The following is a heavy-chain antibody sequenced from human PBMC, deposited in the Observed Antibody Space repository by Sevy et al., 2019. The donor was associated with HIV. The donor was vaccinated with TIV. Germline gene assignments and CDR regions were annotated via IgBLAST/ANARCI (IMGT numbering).Heavy chain of an antibody. CDR1: GYTVTSYA. J-gene: IGHJ6*03. CDR3: ATSGYCSGGRCYGEYYYYYMDV. Sequence: ASVKVSCKASGYTVTSYAMHWVRQAPGQRLEWMGWINAGNGNTKYSQKFQGRVTITSDTSASTAYMELSSLRSEDTAVYYCATSGYCSGGRCYGEYYYYYMDVWGKGTTVTVSS. CDR2: INAGNGNT. D-gene: IGHD2-15*01. V-gene: IGHV1-3*01.